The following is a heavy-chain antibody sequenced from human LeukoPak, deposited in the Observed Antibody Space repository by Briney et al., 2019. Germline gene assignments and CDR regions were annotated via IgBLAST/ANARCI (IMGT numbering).Heavy chain of an antibody. Sequence: PGGSLRLSCAASGFTFSNYAMDWVRQAPGKGLEWVSAISSRSEATYYADSVKGRFTISRDNPQNTMYLHMTSLNADDTAIYYCAKESPYISPRQYYFDYWGQGALVTVSS. D-gene: IGHD6-13*01. J-gene: IGHJ4*02. CDR2: ISSRSEAT. V-gene: IGHV3-23*01. CDR3: AKESPYISPRQYYFDY. CDR1: GFTFSNYA.